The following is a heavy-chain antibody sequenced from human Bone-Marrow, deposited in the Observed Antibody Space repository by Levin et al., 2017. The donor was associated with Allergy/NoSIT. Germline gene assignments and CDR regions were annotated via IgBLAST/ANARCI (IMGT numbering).Heavy chain of an antibody. J-gene: IGHJ4*02. CDR1: GDSISGSNW. V-gene: IGHV4-4*02. Sequence: PSETLSLTCAVSGDSISGSNWWNWVRQPPGEGLEWLAEIHHSESANYKSSLKSRVSMSVDKSKNQFSLKLTSVTAADTAVYYCARRVSTWFIDYWGQGILVTVSS. CDR2: IHHSESA. CDR3: ARRVSTWFIDY. D-gene: IGHD6-13*01.